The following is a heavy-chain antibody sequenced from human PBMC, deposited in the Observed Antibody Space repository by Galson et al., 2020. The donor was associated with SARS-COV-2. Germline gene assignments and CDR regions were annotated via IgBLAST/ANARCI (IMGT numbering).Heavy chain of an antibody. V-gene: IGHV3-33*06. CDR2: IWYDGSNK. J-gene: IGHJ5*02. D-gene: IGHD3-16*01. Sequence: GGSLRLSCAASGFTFSSYGMHWVRQAPGKGLEWVAVIWYDGSNKYYADSVKGRFTISRDNSKNTLYLQMNSLRAEDTAVYYCAKDGGLTRGFDPWGQGTLVTVSS. CDR1: GFTFSSYG. CDR3: AKDGGLTRGFDP.